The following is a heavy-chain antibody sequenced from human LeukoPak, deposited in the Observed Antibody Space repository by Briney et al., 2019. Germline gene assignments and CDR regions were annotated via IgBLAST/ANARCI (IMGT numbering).Heavy chain of an antibody. V-gene: IGHV1-18*01. D-gene: IGHD3-10*01. CDR2: ITPYNGNT. Sequence: ASVKVSCKTSGYTFSTYGISWVRQAPGQGLEWMGWITPYNGNTEYEPKFQDRVTTTTDTSTDTSSMEVRSLTSDDTAVYYCARDVIPARTVGSGTYDETYFYYYAMDVWGPGTTVIV. CDR3: ARDVIPARTVGSGTYDETYFYYYAMDV. CDR1: GYTFSTYG. J-gene: IGHJ6*02.